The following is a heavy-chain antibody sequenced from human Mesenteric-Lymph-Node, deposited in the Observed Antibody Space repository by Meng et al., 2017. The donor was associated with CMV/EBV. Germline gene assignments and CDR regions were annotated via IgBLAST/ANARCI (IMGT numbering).Heavy chain of an antibody. D-gene: IGHD3-3*01. CDR1: GVSISSSSYY. V-gene: IGHV4-39*07. CDR2: IYYSGST. CDR3: ARDRFLEWLLSTVGWFDP. Sequence: SETLSLTCTVSGVSISSSSYYWGWIRQPPGKGLEWIGGIYYSGSTYYNPSLKSRVTISVDTSKNQFSLKLSSVTAADTAVYYCARDRFLEWLLSTVGWFDPWGQGTLVTVSS. J-gene: IGHJ5*02.